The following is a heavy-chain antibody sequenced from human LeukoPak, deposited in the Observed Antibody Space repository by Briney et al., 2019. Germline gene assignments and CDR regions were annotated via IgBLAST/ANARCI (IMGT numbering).Heavy chain of an antibody. D-gene: IGHD1-26*01. V-gene: IGHV3-48*04. J-gene: IGHJ4*02. CDR3: ARYSIVGATGTDS. CDR2: ISSSSSTI. CDR1: GFTFSSYS. Sequence: GGSLRLSCAASGFTFSSYSMNWVRQAPGKGLEWVSYISSSSSTIYYADSVKGRFTISRDNAKNSLYLQMNSLRAEDTAVYYCARYSIVGATGTDSWGQGTLVTVSS.